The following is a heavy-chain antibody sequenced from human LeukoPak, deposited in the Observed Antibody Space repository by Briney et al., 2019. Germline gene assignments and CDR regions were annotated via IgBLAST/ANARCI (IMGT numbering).Heavy chain of an antibody. V-gene: IGHV3-9*01. CDR3: AKLSDFWSGYPPDY. D-gene: IGHD3-3*01. CDR1: GFTFDDYA. J-gene: IGHJ4*02. Sequence: PGGSLRLSCAASGFTFDDYAMHWVRQAPGKGLEWVSGISWNSGSIGYADSVKGRFTISRDNAKNSLYLQMNSLRAEDTAVYYCAKLSDFWSGYPPDYWGQGTLVTVSS. CDR2: ISWNSGSI.